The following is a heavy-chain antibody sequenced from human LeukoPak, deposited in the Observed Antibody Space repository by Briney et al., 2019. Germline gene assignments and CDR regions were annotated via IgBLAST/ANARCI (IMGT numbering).Heavy chain of an antibody. CDR2: IYYSGST. D-gene: IGHD6-13*01. Sequence: PSETLSLTCTVSGDSISSYYWSWIRQPPGKGLEWIGYIYYSGSTNYNPSLKSRVIISVDTSKNQFSLKLSSVTAADTAVYYCARVIAAADHFDYWGQGTLVTVSS. V-gene: IGHV4-59*01. CDR3: ARVIAAADHFDY. CDR1: GDSISSYY. J-gene: IGHJ4*02.